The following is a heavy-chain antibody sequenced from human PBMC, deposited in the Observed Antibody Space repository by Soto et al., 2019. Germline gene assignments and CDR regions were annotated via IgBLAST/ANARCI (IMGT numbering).Heavy chain of an antibody. CDR2: FDPEDGET. V-gene: IGHV1-24*01. D-gene: IGHD3-10*01. J-gene: IGHJ6*03. Sequence: GASVKVSCKVSGYTLTELSMHWVRQAPGKGLEWMGGFDPEDGETIYAQKFQGRVTMTEDTSTDTAYMELSSLRSEDTAVYYCATGGGGSGSYYRDYYYYMDVWGKGTTVTVS. CDR3: ATGGGGSGSYYRDYYYYMDV. CDR1: GYTLTELS.